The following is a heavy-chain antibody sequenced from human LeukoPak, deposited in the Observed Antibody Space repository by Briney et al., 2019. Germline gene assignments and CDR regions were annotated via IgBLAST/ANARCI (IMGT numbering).Heavy chain of an antibody. CDR3: ARGGDLVDY. CDR1: GYTFTSYA. Sequence: ASVKVSCKASGYTFTSYAMNWVRQAPGQGLEWMGWIRVKDGNTDYSQKLQGRVIMTIETSTSTVYMELRSLTSDDTAVYYCARGGDLVDYWGQGTLVTVSS. D-gene: IGHD3-16*01. V-gene: IGHV1-18*01. CDR2: IRVKDGNT. J-gene: IGHJ4*02.